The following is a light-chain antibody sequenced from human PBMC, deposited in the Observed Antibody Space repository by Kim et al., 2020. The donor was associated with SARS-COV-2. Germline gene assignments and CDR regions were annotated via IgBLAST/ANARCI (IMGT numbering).Light chain of an antibody. CDR2: GNS. Sequence: QSVLTQPPSVSGAPGQSVTISCTGSSSNIGEDYDVHWYQQHPGTAPKLLIYGNSNRPSGVPDRFSGSKSGTSASLAITGLQAEDEADYYCQSYDSSLSGWVFGGGTQLTVL. CDR1: SSNIGEDYD. V-gene: IGLV1-40*01. J-gene: IGLJ3*02. CDR3: QSYDSSLSGWV.